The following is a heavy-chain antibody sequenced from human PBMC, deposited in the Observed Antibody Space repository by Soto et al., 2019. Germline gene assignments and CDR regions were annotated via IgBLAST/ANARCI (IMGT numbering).Heavy chain of an antibody. CDR2: ISGSGGST. V-gene: IGHV3-23*01. CDR1: GFTFSSYA. D-gene: IGHD6-19*01. J-gene: IGHJ4*02. Sequence: EVQLLESGGGLVQPGGSLRLSCAASGFTFSSYAMNWVRQAPGKGLEWVSVISGSGGSTYYADSVKGRFTITRDNSKNTLYLQMNSRRAEDTAVYYCASRSSGWYFGYWGQGALVTVSS. CDR3: ASRSSGWYFGY.